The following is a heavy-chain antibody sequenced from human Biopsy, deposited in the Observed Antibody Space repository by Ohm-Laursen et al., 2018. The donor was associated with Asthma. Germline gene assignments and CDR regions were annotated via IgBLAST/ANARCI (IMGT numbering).Heavy chain of an antibody. CDR1: GFTFSSYS. V-gene: IGHV3-48*01. J-gene: IGHJ6*02. CDR3: ARMITIFGVVSRGMDV. D-gene: IGHD3-3*01. CDR2: ISSSSSTI. Sequence: SLRLSCAASGFTFSSYSMNWVRQAPGKGLEWVSYISSSSSTIYYADSVKGRFTISRDNAKNSLYLQMNSLRGEDTAVYYCARMITIFGVVSRGMDVWGQGTTVTVSS.